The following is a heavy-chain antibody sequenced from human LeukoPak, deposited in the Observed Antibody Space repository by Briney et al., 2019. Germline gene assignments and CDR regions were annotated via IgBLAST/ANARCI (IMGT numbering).Heavy chain of an antibody. CDR2: IWYDGSNS. Sequence: GGSLRLSCAASGFTFRSYGMHWVRQAPGKGLEWVAVIWYDGSNSYYADSVKGRFTISRDNSKNTLYLRMNSLRAEDTAVYYCTRVWTSGSYGDYWGQGTLVTVSS. D-gene: IGHD3-10*01. CDR3: TRVWTSGSYGDY. J-gene: IGHJ4*02. CDR1: GFTFRSYG. V-gene: IGHV3-33*01.